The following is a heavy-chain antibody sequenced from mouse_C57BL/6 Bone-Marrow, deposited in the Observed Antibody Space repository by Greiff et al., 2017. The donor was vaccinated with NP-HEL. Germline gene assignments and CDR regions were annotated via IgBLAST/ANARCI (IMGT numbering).Heavy chain of an antibody. Sequence: VQVVESGPELVKPGASVKISCKASGYAFSSSWMNWVKQRPGKGLEWIGRIYPGDGDTNYNGKFKGKATLTADKSSSTAYMQLSSLTSEDSAVYFCASPPYGSRNYAMDYWGQGTSVTVSS. CDR2: IYPGDGDT. V-gene: IGHV1-82*01. CDR3: ASPPYGSRNYAMDY. CDR1: GYAFSSSW. J-gene: IGHJ4*01. D-gene: IGHD1-1*01.